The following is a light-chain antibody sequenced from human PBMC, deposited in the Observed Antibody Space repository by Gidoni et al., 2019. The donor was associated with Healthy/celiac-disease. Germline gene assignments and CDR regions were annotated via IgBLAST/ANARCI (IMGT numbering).Light chain of an antibody. J-gene: IGKJ4*01. Sequence: AIQMTQPPSSLSASVGDRVTITCRASQGIRNDLGWYQQKPGKAPKLLIYAASSLQSGVPSRFSGSGSGTDFTLTISSLEPEDFATYYCLQDYNYPRTFGGGTKVEIK. CDR3: LQDYNYPRT. CDR1: QGIRND. V-gene: IGKV1-6*01. CDR2: AAS.